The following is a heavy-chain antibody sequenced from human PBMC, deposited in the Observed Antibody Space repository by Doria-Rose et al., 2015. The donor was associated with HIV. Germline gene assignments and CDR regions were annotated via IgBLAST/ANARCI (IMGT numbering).Heavy chain of an antibody. Sequence: QVQLQESGAGLLKPSETLSLTCAVYGGSFSGYYWTWIRQSPGKGLEWIGEINHGGSTNYNPSLKSRVTISLDMSKNQFSLKVTSVTAADTAVYYCARGPSDLGDYVAFQHWGQGTLVTVSS. J-gene: IGHJ1*01. D-gene: IGHD4-17*01. V-gene: IGHV4-34*01. CDR1: GGSFSGYY. CDR2: INHGGST. CDR3: ARGPSDLGDYVAFQH.